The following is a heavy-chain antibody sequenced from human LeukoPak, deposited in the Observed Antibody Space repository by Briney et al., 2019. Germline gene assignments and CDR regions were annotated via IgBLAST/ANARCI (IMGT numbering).Heavy chain of an antibody. CDR3: ARNAITFGGVIVPNDY. V-gene: IGHV1-18*01. J-gene: IGHJ4*02. CDR2: ISAYNGNT. CDR1: GYTFTSYG. Sequence: ASVKVSCKASGYTFTSYGISWVRLAPGQGLEWMGWISAYNGNTNYAQKLQGRVTMTTDTSTSTAYMELRSLRSDDTAVYYCARNAITFGGVIVPNDYWGQGTLVTVSS. D-gene: IGHD3-16*02.